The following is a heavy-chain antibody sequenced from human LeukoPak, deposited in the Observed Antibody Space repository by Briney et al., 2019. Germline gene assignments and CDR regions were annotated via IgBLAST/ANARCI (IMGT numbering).Heavy chain of an antibody. J-gene: IGHJ4*02. D-gene: IGHD1-26*01. Sequence: SETLSLTCAVSGGSIRSYYWTWIRQPPGKGLEWIGYIYYTGSTYYNPSLKSRVTISVDTSKNQFSLKLSSVTAADTAVYYCARVGATTIPYWGQGTLVTVSS. V-gene: IGHV4-59*12. CDR3: ARVGATTIPY. CDR2: IYYTGST. CDR1: GGSIRSYY.